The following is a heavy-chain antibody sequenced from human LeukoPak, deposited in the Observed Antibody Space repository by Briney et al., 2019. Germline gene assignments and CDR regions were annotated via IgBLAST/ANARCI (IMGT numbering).Heavy chain of an antibody. D-gene: IGHD3-9*01. Sequence: GGSLRLSCAASGFTFSSYGMHWVRQAPGKGLEWVAVISYDGSNKYYADSVKGRFTISRDNSKNTLYLQMNSLRAEDTAIYYCAKDLFQWDILTGNPLDYWGQGTLVTVSS. CDR1: GFTFSSYG. J-gene: IGHJ4*02. CDR2: ISYDGSNK. CDR3: AKDLFQWDILTGNPLDY. V-gene: IGHV3-30*18.